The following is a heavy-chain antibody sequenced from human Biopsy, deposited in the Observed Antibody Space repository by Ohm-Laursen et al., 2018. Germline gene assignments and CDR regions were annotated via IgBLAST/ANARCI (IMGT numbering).Heavy chain of an antibody. J-gene: IGHJ6*02. Sequence: PSETLSLTCTVSGGSISSHYWSWIRQPPGKGLEWIGYIYNRGSTKYNSSLKSRVTISVDMSKNQFSLTVRSVTAADTAMYYCARGQDSSYLAYGMDVWGQGTTVTVSS. CDR2: IYNRGST. CDR3: ARGQDSSYLAYGMDV. CDR1: GGSISSHY. V-gene: IGHV4-59*11. D-gene: IGHD6-19*01.